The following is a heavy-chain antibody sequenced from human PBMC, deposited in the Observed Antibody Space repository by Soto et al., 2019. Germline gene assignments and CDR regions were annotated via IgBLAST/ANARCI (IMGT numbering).Heavy chain of an antibody. J-gene: IGHJ5*01. CDR1: GDSVTSGDYY. D-gene: IGHD5-12*01. Sequence: LETLSLACTVSGDSVTSGDYYWSWIRQPPGEGLEWIGYIYYSGNTNYSPSLKSRVAISLDTSHNQFSLKLSSVTAAATAVYSCPRIPVHTYRTHCFDPWGQGTLVTDSS. V-gene: IGHV4-61*08. CDR2: IYYSGNT. CDR3: PRIPVHTYRTHCFDP.